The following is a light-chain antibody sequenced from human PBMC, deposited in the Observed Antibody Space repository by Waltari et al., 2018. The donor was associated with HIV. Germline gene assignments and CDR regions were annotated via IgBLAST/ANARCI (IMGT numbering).Light chain of an antibody. J-gene: IGLJ2*01. Sequence: SYELTQPPSVSVSPGQTASITCSGDHLGDKYACWYQQKPGQSPVLVIYHDIQRPSGIPERFSGSNSGNTATLTISGTQAMDEADYYCQAWDSSTVVFGGGTKLTVL. CDR1: HLGDKY. V-gene: IGLV3-1*01. CDR2: HDI. CDR3: QAWDSSTVV.